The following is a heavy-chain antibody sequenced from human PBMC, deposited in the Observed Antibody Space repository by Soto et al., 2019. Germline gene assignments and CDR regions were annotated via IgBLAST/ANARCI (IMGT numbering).Heavy chain of an antibody. CDR1: GYSFTSYW. CDR3: ARHSGTYRGGHTFEAGDY. V-gene: IGHV5-51*01. CDR2: IYPGDSDT. Sequence: GESLKISCKGSGYSFTSYWIGWVRQMPGKGLEWMGIIYPGDSDTRYSPSSQGQVTISADKSIITAYQQWSSLKASDTAMYYCARHSGTYRGGHTFEAGDYWGQGTLVTVSS. D-gene: IGHD2-15*01. J-gene: IGHJ4*02.